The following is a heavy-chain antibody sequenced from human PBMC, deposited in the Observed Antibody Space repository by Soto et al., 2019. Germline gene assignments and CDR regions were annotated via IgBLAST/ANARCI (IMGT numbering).Heavy chain of an antibody. CDR3: AKTGGSTENYGMDV. V-gene: IGHV3-23*01. J-gene: IGHJ6*02. CDR2: ISGSGGST. D-gene: IGHD6-13*01. Sequence: GGSLRLSCAASGFTFSSYAMSWVRQAPGKGLEWVSAISGSGGSTYYADSVKGRFTISIDNSKNTLYLQMNSLRAEDTAVYYCAKTGGSTENYGMDVWGQGTTVTVSS. CDR1: GFTFSSYA.